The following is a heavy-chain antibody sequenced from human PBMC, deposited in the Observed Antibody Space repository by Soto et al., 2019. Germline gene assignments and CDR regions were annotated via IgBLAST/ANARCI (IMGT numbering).Heavy chain of an antibody. CDR2: ISSSSSYI. Sequence: GGSLRLSCAASGFTFSSYSMNWVRQAPGKGLEWVSSISSSSSYIYYADSVKGRFTISRDNAKNSLYLQMNSLRAEDTAVYYCARDRGDYDSSGYYFDYWGQGTLVTVSS. CDR1: GFTFSSYS. V-gene: IGHV3-21*01. J-gene: IGHJ4*02. CDR3: ARDRGDYDSSGYYFDY. D-gene: IGHD3-22*01.